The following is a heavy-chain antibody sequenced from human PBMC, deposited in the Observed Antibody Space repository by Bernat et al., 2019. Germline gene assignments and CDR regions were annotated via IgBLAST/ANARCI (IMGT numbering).Heavy chain of an antibody. CDR3: ARGIVALPRYFDY. Sequence: QVQLQESGPDLVKPSQTLSLTCTVSGVSIRSGGHYWTWIRQLPGKGLEWVGYIYYSGSTSYNPSLKSRITISIDTSKNQFSLKLSSVTAADTAVYYCARGIVALPRYFDYWGQGTLVTVSS. CDR2: IYYSGST. D-gene: IGHD6-6*01. J-gene: IGHJ4*02. V-gene: IGHV4-31*03. CDR1: GVSIRSGGHY.